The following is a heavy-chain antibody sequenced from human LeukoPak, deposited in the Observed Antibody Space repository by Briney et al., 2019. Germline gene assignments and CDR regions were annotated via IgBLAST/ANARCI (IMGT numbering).Heavy chain of an antibody. Sequence: ASVKVSCKASGYTFTSYAMNWVRQAAGQGREWMGWINTNTGNPTYAQGFTGRFVFSLDTSVSTAYLQISSLKAEDTAVYYCARDDREHMVRGVIIIHEGYNWFDPWGQGTLVTVSS. CDR1: GYTFTSYA. CDR3: ARDDREHMVRGVIIIHEGYNWFDP. V-gene: IGHV7-4-1*02. CDR2: INTNTGNP. J-gene: IGHJ5*02. D-gene: IGHD3-10*01.